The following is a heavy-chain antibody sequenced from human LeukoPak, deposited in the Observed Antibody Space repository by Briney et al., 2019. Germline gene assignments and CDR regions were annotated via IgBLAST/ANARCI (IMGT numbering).Heavy chain of an antibody. D-gene: IGHD3-10*01. V-gene: IGHV4-38-2*02. Sequence: GSLRLSCAASGFTFGDYYMTWIRQAPGKGLEWIGSIYYSGTTYYNPSLKSRVTISLDASKNHFSLKVTSVTAADTAVYYCARDRAHYYGSGSYYPNWFDPWGQGTLVTVSS. CDR1: GFTFGDYY. J-gene: IGHJ5*02. CDR2: IYYSGTT. CDR3: ARDRAHYYGSGSYYPNWFDP.